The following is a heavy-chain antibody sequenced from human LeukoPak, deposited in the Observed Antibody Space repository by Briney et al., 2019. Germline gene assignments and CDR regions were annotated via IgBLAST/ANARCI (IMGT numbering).Heavy chain of an antibody. CDR1: GYSFTNYW. D-gene: IGHD1-26*01. CDR2: IYPADSDT. Sequence: PGESLKISCKGSGYSFTNYWIGWVRQMPGKGLEWMGIIYPADSDTKYSPSFQGQVTISADKSISTAYLQWSSLKSSDTAMYYCAIRYSGSYNDYWGQGTLVTVSS. V-gene: IGHV5-51*01. CDR3: AIRYSGSYNDY. J-gene: IGHJ4*02.